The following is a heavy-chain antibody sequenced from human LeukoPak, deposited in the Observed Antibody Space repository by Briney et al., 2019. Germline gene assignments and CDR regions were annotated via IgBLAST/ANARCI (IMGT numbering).Heavy chain of an antibody. D-gene: IGHD1-26*01. J-gene: IGHJ4*02. CDR1: GITLSSYA. V-gene: IGHV3-23*01. Sequence: GSLRLSRAASGITLSSYAKSWVRQASGKGPEWGSAISGSGGSTYYADSVKGRFTISRDNSKSTLYLQMNSLRAEDTDVYYCAKDGVGSWDYCGQGTLVTASS. CDR2: ISGSGGST. CDR3: AKDGVGSWDY.